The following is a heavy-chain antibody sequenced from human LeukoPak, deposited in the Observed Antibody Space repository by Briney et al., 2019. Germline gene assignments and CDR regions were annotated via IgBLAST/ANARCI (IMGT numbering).Heavy chain of an antibody. D-gene: IGHD4/OR15-4a*01. CDR1: GYTFTSYD. CDR2: MNPNSGNT. J-gene: IGHJ4*02. Sequence: ASVKVSCKASGYTFTSYDINWVRQATGQGLEWMGWMNPNSGNTGYAQKFQGRVTITRNTSISTVYMELSRLRSDDTAVYYCARGPPNDFGYFDYWGQGTLVTVSS. CDR3: ARGPPNDFGYFDY. V-gene: IGHV1-8*03.